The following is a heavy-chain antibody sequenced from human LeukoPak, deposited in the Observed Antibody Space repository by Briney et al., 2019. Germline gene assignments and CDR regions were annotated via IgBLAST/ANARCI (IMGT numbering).Heavy chain of an antibody. V-gene: IGHV4-59*01. J-gene: IGHJ3*02. CDR1: GGSISGYY. Sequence: PSETLSLTCTVSGGSISGYYWSWIRQPPGKGLEWIGYISYSGSTNYNPSLKSRVTISVDTSKNQFSLKLSSVTAADTAVYYCARDRERAFDIWGQGILVTVSS. CDR2: ISYSGST. CDR3: ARDRERAFDI. D-gene: IGHD1-26*01.